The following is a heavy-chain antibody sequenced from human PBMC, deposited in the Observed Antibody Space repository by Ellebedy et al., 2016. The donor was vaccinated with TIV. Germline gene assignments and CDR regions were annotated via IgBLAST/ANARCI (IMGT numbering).Heavy chain of an antibody. CDR2: ISGSGGGT. CDR1: GLTFNNYA. Sequence: GGSLRLSCAPSGLTFNNYAMIWVRQAPGKGLEWVSTISGSGGGTYYADSVKGRFTISRDNSKNTLFLQMNSLRAEDTAVYFCAKRKDITDLDYWGQGTLVTVSS. V-gene: IGHV3-23*01. J-gene: IGHJ4*02. D-gene: IGHD1-20*01. CDR3: AKRKDITDLDY.